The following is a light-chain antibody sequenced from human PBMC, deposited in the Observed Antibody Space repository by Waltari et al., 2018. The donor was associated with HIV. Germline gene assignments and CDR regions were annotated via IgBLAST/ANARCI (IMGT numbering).Light chain of an antibody. CDR3: QQYGSSAPLT. V-gene: IGKV3-20*01. J-gene: IGKJ4*01. CDR1: QSVSSSH. Sequence: EIVLTQSPGALSLSTGDRATLSCRASQSVSSSHLAWYQQRPGQAPRLLIYGTSSRATGIPDRFSGSGSGTDFTLTISRLEPEDFAVYYCQQYGSSAPLTFGGGTKVEIK. CDR2: GTS.